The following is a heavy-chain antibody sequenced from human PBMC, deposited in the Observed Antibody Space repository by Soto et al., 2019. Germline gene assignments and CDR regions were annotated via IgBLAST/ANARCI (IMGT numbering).Heavy chain of an antibody. V-gene: IGHV1-69*13. J-gene: IGHJ5*02. CDR1: GGTFSSYA. CDR2: IIPIFGTA. D-gene: IGHD6-13*01. Sequence: ASVKVSCKASGGTFSSYAISWVRQAPGQGLEWMGGIIPIFGTANYSQKFQGRVTITGDESTSTAYMELSSLRSEDTAVYYCARPFSSSWYVWFDPWGQGTLVTVSS. CDR3: ARPFSSSWYVWFDP.